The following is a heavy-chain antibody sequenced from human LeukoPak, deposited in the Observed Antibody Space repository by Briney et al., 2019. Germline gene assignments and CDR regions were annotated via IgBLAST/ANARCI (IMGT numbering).Heavy chain of an antibody. Sequence: ASVKVSCKASGDTFSNYAISWVRQAPGQGLEWMGGIIPIFGTENYAQKFQGRVTITADESTSTAYMELSSLTSEDTAVYYCATDSPLYGGNYYWYFDLWGRGTLVTVSS. CDR2: IIPIFGTE. D-gene: IGHD4-23*01. CDR3: ATDSPLYGGNYYWYFDL. V-gene: IGHV1-69*13. J-gene: IGHJ2*01. CDR1: GDTFSNYA.